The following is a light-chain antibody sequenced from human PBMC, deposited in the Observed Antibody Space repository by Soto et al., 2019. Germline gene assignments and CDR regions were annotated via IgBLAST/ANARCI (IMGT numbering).Light chain of an antibody. CDR2: EVS. CDR3: SSYTSSSTLV. V-gene: IGLV2-14*01. Sequence: QSALTQPASVSGSPGQSITISCTGTSSDVGGYNYVSWYQQHQGKAPKLMIYEVSNRPSGVSNRFSGSKSGNTASLTISGLQDEDEADYYCSSYTSSSTLVFGTGTQLTFL. CDR1: SSDVGGYNY. J-gene: IGLJ1*01.